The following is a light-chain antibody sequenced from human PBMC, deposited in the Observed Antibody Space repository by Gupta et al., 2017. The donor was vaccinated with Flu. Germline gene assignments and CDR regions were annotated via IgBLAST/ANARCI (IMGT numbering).Light chain of an antibody. CDR3: SSWDTRLNVWL. Sequence: SDNVGGLGAAWLQQHPGRPPRLLSYRNNKRPSGISERFSASRSGNTASLTITGLQPEDEADYFCSSWDTRLNVWLFGGGTTVTVL. CDR1: SDNVGGLG. V-gene: IGLV10-54*04. CDR2: RNN. J-gene: IGLJ3*02.